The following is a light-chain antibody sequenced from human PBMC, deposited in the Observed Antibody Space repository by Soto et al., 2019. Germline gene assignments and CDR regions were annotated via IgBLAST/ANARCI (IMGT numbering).Light chain of an antibody. CDR2: LNSDGRH. CDR3: QAWGTGIQV. CDR1: SGHSTYA. J-gene: IGLJ3*02. Sequence: QLVLTQSPSASASLGASVKLTCTLSSGHSTYAIAWHQQQPEKGPRYLMKLNSDGRHSKGDGIPDRFSGSSSGAERYLTISSLQSDDEADYYCQAWGTGIQVFGGGTKVTVL. V-gene: IGLV4-69*01.